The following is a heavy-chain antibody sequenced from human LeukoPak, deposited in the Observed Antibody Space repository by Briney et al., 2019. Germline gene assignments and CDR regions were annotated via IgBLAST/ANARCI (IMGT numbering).Heavy chain of an antibody. J-gene: IGHJ6*02. V-gene: IGHV1-69*13. CDR2: IIPIFGTA. CDR1: GGTFSSYA. D-gene: IGHD5-18*01. Sequence: SVKVSCKASGGTFSSYAISWVRQAPGQGLEWMGGIIPIFGTANYTQKFQGRVTITADESTSTAYMELSSLRSEDTAVYYCARAPLGYSYGYYYYGMDVWGQGTTVTVSS. CDR3: ARAPLGYSYGYYYYGMDV.